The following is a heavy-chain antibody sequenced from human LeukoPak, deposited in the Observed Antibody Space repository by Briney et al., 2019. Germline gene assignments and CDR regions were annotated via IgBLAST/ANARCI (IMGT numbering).Heavy chain of an antibody. CDR2: IYYSGST. CDR1: GVSISSSSYY. CDR3: ARVGVVVAAMNYFDY. J-gene: IGHJ4*02. Sequence: SETLSLTCTVSGVSISSSSYYWGWIRQPPGKGLEWIGSIYYSGSTYYNPSLKSRVTISVDTSKNQFSLKLSSVTAADTAVYYCARVGVVVAAMNYFDYWGQGTLVTVSS. V-gene: IGHV4-39*01. D-gene: IGHD2-15*01.